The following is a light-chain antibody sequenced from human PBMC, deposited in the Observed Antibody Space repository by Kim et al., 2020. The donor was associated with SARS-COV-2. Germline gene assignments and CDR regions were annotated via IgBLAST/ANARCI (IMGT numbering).Light chain of an antibody. V-gene: IGLV3-1*01. CDR2: QDS. Sequence: YELTQPPSVSVSPGQTASITCSGDKLGDKYACWYQQKPGQSPVLVIYQDSKRPSGIPERFSGSNSGNTATLTISGTQAMDEADYYCQAWDSSTGGVFGGGTQLTVL. CDR1: KLGDKY. CDR3: QAWDSSTGGV. J-gene: IGLJ2*01.